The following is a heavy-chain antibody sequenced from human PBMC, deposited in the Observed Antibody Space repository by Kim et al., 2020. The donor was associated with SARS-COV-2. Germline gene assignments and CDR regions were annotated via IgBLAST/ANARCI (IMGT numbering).Heavy chain of an antibody. Sequence: TNYHPTLESRVTISVDTSKIQFSLELSSVTAADTAVYYCARARIAAYFDYWGQGTLVTVSS. CDR2: T. CDR3: ARARIAAYFDY. D-gene: IGHD6-13*01. J-gene: IGHJ4*02. V-gene: IGHV4-59*01.